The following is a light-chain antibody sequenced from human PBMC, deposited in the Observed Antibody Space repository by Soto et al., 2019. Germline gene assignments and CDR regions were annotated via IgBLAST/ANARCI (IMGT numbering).Light chain of an antibody. CDR3: QSHDRTNVV. CDR2: EDN. J-gene: IGLJ2*01. Sequence: NFMLTQPHSVSESPGKTVTISCTRSSGSIASKYVQWYQQRPGSSPTIVIYEDNQRPSGVPDRFSGSIDSSSNSASLTISGLKTEDEADYYCQSHDRTNVVFGGGTKLTVL. V-gene: IGLV6-57*01. CDR1: SGSIASKY.